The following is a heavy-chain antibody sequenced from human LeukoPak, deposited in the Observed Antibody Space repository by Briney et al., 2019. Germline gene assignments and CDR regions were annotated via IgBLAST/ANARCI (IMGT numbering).Heavy chain of an antibody. D-gene: IGHD1-1*01. Sequence: SETLSLTCTVSGGSISTYYWTWIRQPPGKGLEWIGYIYYSGSTNYNPSLKSRVTISLETSKNQFSLKLNSVTAADTAVYYCARRVATTGIYAFDIWGQGTMVTVSS. CDR3: ARRVATTGIYAFDI. V-gene: IGHV4-59*01. CDR2: IYYSGST. CDR1: GGSISTYY. J-gene: IGHJ3*02.